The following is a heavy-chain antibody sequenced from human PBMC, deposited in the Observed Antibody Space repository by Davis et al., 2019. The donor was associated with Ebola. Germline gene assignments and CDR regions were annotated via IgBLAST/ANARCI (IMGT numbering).Heavy chain of an antibody. V-gene: IGHV4-59*01. CDR3: AKVGMGYSGFLPFDY. J-gene: IGHJ4*02. CDR2: ISYSGST. D-gene: IGHD5-12*01. CDR1: GDSISSYY. Sequence: MPSETLSLTCTVSGDSISSYYWSWIRQPPGKGLEWIGYISYSGSTNYNPSLKSRVTISVDTSKNHFSLKLSSVTAADTAVYYCAKVGMGYSGFLPFDYWGQGTLVTVSS.